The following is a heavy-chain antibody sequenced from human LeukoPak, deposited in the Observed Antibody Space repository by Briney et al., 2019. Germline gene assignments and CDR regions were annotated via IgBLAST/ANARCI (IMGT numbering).Heavy chain of an antibody. J-gene: IGHJ5*02. CDR3: ARDTRTYYDFWSGYDWGNNWFDP. Sequence: SETLSLTCTVSGGSISGYYWTWIRQPPGKGLEWIGYIYYSGSTNYNPSLKSRVTISVDTSKNQFSLKLSSVTAADTAVYYCARDTRTYYDFWSGYDWGNNWFDPWGQGTLVTVSS. D-gene: IGHD3-3*01. V-gene: IGHV4-59*01. CDR2: IYYSGST. CDR1: GGSISGYY.